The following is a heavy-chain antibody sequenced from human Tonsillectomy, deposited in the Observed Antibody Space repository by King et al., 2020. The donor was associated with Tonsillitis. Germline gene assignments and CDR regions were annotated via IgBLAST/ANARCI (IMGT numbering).Heavy chain of an antibody. J-gene: IGHJ4*02. CDR2: TYYRSEWFT. CDR3: ARGRASAFDY. Sequence: VQLQQSGPGLVKPSQTLSLTCAISGDSVSITSVAWNWIRQSPSRGLEWLGRTYYRSEWFTDYEISVKSRITINSDTSKNQFPLQLNSVTPEDTAVSYCARGRASAFDYWGQGTLVTVSS. V-gene: IGHV6-1*01. CDR1: GDSVSITSVA.